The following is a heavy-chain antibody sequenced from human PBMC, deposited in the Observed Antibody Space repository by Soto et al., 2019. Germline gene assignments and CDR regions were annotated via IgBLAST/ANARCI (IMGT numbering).Heavy chain of an antibody. V-gene: IGHV5-51*01. J-gene: IGHJ5*02. D-gene: IGHD3-22*01. CDR3: ARKDKSGYFNWFDP. CDR1: GYRFTSYW. Sequence: GESLKISCRTSGYRFTSYWIAWVRQMPGKGLEWMGIIFPSDSDTRYSPSFQCQVTISADRSTSTVFPQWASLKASDTAVYFCARKDKSGYFNWFDPWGQGTLVTVSS. CDR2: IFPSDSDT.